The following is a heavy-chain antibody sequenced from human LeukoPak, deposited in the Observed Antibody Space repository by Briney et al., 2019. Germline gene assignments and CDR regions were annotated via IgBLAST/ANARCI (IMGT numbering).Heavy chain of an antibody. J-gene: IGHJ4*02. Sequence: GGSLRLSCAASGFTFSSYSMNWVRQASGKGLEWVSFISSSRSYIYYADSVKGRFTISRDNAKNSLYLQMNSLRAEDTAVYYCARFIAAPYYFDYWGRGTLVTVSS. CDR2: ISSSRSYI. CDR3: ARFIAAPYYFDY. CDR1: GFTFSSYS. D-gene: IGHD6-13*01. V-gene: IGHV3-21*01.